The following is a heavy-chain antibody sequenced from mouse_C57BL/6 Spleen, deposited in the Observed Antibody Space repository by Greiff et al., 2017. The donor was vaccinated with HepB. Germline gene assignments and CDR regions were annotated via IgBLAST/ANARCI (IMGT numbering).Heavy chain of an antibody. D-gene: IGHD2-3*01. CDR1: GYSITSGYY. CDR2: ISYDGSN. J-gene: IGHJ3*01. Sequence: VQLQQSGPGLVKPSQSLSLTCSVTGYSITSGYYWNWIRQFPGNKLEWLGYISYDGSNNYNPSLKNRISITRDTSKNQFFLKLNSVTTEDTATYYCARDGYYVDWFAYWGQGTLVTVSA. V-gene: IGHV3-6*01. CDR3: ARDGYYVDWFAY.